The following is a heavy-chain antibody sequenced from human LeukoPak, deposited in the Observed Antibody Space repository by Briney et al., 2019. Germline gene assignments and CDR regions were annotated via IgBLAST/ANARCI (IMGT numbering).Heavy chain of an antibody. CDR3: AKGTGDRHAFDI. J-gene: IGHJ3*02. Sequence: ETLSLTCTVSGGSISSSSYSWGWIRQPPGKGLEWVSAISGSGGSTYYADSVKGRFTISRDNSKNTLYLQMNSLRAEDTAVYYCAKGTGDRHAFDIWGQGTMVTVSS. V-gene: IGHV3-23*01. D-gene: IGHD7-27*01. CDR1: GGSISSSSYS. CDR2: ISGSGGST.